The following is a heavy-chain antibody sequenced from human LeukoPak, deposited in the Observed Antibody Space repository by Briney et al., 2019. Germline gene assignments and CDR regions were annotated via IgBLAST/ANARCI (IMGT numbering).Heavy chain of an antibody. D-gene: IGHD2-15*01. Sequence: PSETLSLTCTVSGGSISSSSYYWGWIRQPPGKGLEWIGSIYYSGSAYYNPSLKSRVTISVDTSKNQFSLKLSSVTAADTAVYYCARVYCSGGSCLFDYWGQGTLVTVSS. CDR1: GGSISSSSYY. CDR3: ARVYCSGGSCLFDY. V-gene: IGHV4-39*07. J-gene: IGHJ4*02. CDR2: IYYSGSA.